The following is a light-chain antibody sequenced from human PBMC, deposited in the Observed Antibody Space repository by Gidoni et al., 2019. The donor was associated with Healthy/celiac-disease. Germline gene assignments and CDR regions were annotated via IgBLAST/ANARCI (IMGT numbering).Light chain of an antibody. Sequence: LTQSPGTLSLSPGERATLSCRASQSVSSSYLAWYQQKPGQAPRLLIYGASSRATGIPDRFSGSGSGTDFTLTISSLEPEDFAVYYCQQYGSSPLTFGGGTKVEIK. J-gene: IGKJ4*02. V-gene: IGKV3-20*01. CDR2: GAS. CDR3: QQYGSSPLT. CDR1: QSVSSSY.